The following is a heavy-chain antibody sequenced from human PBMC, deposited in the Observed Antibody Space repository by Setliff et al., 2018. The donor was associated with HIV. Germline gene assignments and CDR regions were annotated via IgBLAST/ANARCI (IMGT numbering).Heavy chain of an antibody. CDR2: IYVGDTT. D-gene: IGHD3-10*01. V-gene: IGHV3-53*01. CDR3: AGHHRG. J-gene: IGHJ4*02. CDR1: GFAVSGNY. Sequence: GGSLRLSCAASGFAVSGNYMSWVRQAPGKGLEWVSVIYVGDTTYYADSVKGRFTNSRDNSKNTLYLQMNSLRAEDTAVYYWAGHHRGWGQGTLVTVSS.